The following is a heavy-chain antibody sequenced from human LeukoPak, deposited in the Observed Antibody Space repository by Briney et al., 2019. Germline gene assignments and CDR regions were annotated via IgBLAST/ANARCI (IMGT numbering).Heavy chain of an antibody. D-gene: IGHD3-16*02. CDR2: INTNTGNP. CDR3: ARYYDYVWGSYRRYNWFDP. CDR1: GYTFTSYG. Sequence: ASVKVSCKASGYTFTSYGISWVRQAPGQGLEWMGWINTNTGNPTYAQGFTGRFVFSLDTSVSTAYLQISSLKAEDTAVYYCARYYDYVWGSYRRYNWFDPWGQGTLVTVSS. J-gene: IGHJ5*02. V-gene: IGHV7-4-1*02.